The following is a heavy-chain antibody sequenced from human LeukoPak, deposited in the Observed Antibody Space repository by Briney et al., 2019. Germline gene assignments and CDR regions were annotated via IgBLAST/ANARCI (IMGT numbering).Heavy chain of an antibody. Sequence: SETLSLTCTVSGGSISSYYWSWIRQPAGKGLEWIGRIYTSGSTNYNTSLKSRVTMSVDTSKNQFSLKLSSVTAADTAVYYCARWSVGSSGWYSWFDPWGQGTLVTVSS. CDR1: GGSISSYY. V-gene: IGHV4-4*07. J-gene: IGHJ5*02. D-gene: IGHD6-19*01. CDR2: IYTSGST. CDR3: ARWSVGSSGWYSWFDP.